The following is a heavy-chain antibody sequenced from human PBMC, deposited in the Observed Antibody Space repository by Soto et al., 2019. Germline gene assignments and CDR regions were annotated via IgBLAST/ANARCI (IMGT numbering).Heavy chain of an antibody. CDR3: ARLPYSGRCSDWYFDL. Sequence: EVQLVESGGGLVQPGGSLRLSGAASGFTFTSYWMSWVRQAPGKGLEWVANIKKDGSEKYYVDFVEGRFTISRDNAKNPLHLQMNSLRAEDTAVYYCARLPYSGRCSDWYFDLWGRGTLVTVSS. V-gene: IGHV3-7*03. CDR2: IKKDGSEK. J-gene: IGHJ2*01. CDR1: GFTFTSYW. D-gene: IGHD1-26*01.